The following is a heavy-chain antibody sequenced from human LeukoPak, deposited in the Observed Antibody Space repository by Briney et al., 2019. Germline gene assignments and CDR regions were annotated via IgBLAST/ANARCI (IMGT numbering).Heavy chain of an antibody. J-gene: IGHJ3*02. CDR3: AREDYYDSSGYYRHDAFDI. CDR1: GGSISSYY. D-gene: IGHD3-22*01. V-gene: IGHV4-4*07. Sequence: PSETLPLTCTVSGGSISSYYWSWIRQPAGKGLEWIGRIYTSGSTNYNPSLKSRVTMSVDTSKNQFSLKLSSVTAADTAVYYCAREDYYDSSGYYRHDAFDIWGQGTMVTVPS. CDR2: IYTSGST.